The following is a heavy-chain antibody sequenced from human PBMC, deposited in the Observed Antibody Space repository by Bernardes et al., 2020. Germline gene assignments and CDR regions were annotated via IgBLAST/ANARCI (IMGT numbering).Heavy chain of an antibody. CDR1: GYTFSTYW. V-gene: IGHV5-51*01. D-gene: IGHD5-12*01. CDR2: IYPGDSDS. CDR3: VRGLYSHSSYALDV. J-gene: IGHJ3*01. Sequence: GESLKISCQGSGYTFSTYWIGWVRQVPEKGLEWMGIIYPGDSDSKYSPSFQGQVSISADKSTRTAYLQWHTLKPSDSAIYYCVRGLYSHSSYALDVWGPGTLVTVSS.